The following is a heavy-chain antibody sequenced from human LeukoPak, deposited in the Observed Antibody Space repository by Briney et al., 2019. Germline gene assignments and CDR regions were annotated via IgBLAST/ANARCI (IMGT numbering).Heavy chain of an antibody. D-gene: IGHD3-22*01. CDR2: ISGSGGST. CDR3: PGGTMKVEGYI. Sequence: GGSLRLSCAASGFTFSSYAMSWVRQAPGKGLEWVSAISGSGGSTYYADSVKGRFTISRANSKSTPYLQINSRRAQDPAVNTVPGGTMKVEGYIWGQGTMVTVSS. J-gene: IGHJ3*02. V-gene: IGHV3-23*01. CDR1: GFTFSSYA.